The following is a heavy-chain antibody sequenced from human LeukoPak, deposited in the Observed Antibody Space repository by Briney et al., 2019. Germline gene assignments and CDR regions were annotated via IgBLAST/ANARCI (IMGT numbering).Heavy chain of an antibody. V-gene: IGHV5-51*01. CDR3: ARGRGYCSSTSCGTDY. Sequence: GESLKISCKGSGYSFTNYWIGWVRQMPGKGLEWMGIIYPGDSDTRYSPSFQGQVTISADKSISTAYLQWSSLKASDTAMYYCARGRGYCSSTSCGTDYWGQGTLVTVSS. D-gene: IGHD2-2*03. J-gene: IGHJ4*02. CDR1: GYSFTNYW. CDR2: IYPGDSDT.